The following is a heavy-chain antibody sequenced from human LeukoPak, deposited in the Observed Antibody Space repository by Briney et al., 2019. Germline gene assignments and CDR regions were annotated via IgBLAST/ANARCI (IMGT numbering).Heavy chain of an antibody. CDR1: GFTFSDYY. D-gene: IGHD2-15*01. Sequence: PGGSLRLSCAASGFTFSDYYISWVRQAPGKGLEWVSYISSTSTYTNYADSVKGRFTISRDNAKNSLYLQMNSLRAEDTAVYYCAKEFCSGVSCNLDYWGQGTLVTVSS. J-gene: IGHJ4*02. V-gene: IGHV3-11*05. CDR2: ISSTSTYT. CDR3: AKEFCSGVSCNLDY.